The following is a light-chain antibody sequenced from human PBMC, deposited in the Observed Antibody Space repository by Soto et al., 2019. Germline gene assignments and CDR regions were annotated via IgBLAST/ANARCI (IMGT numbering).Light chain of an antibody. CDR2: AAS. Sequence: DIQMTQSPSSVSASVGDRVTITCRARQDITTWLTWYQQKPGKAPKFLIYAASSLQSGVPSRFNGSGSGTDFTLTISSLQPEDFATYYCQQANSFPWTFGQGTKLDIK. J-gene: IGKJ2*02. V-gene: IGKV1-12*01. CDR1: QDITTW. CDR3: QQANSFPWT.